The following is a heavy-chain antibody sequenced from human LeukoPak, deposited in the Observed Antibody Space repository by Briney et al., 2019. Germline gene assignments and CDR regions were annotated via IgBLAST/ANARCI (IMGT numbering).Heavy chain of an antibody. J-gene: IGHJ5*02. V-gene: IGHV4-34*01. Sequence: SETLSLTCGVYGGSFSDYFWTWIRQPPGKGLEWIGEIERGGSTVYSPTLKSRVTMSLDTSKIQFSLRLTSVTAADTAVYFCARGGLAGSSWSWFDPWGQGTLVTVSS. CDR2: IERGGST. D-gene: IGHD6-13*01. CDR3: ARGGLAGSSWSWFDP. CDR1: GGSFSDYF.